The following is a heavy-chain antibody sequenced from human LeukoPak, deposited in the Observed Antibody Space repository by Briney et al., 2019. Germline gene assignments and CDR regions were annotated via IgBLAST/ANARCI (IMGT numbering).Heavy chain of an antibody. D-gene: IGHD1-26*01. J-gene: IGHJ4*02. CDR2: ISYDGSNK. CDR1: GFTFSSYG. CDR3: ASNKRNGIVGASEEGYYFDY. V-gene: IGHV3-30*03. Sequence: GGSLRLSCAASGFTFSSYGMHWVRQAPGKGLEWAAVISYDGSNKYYADSVKGRFAISRDNSKNTLYLQMTSLRAEDTAVYYCASNKRNGIVGASEEGYYFDYWGQGTLVTVSS.